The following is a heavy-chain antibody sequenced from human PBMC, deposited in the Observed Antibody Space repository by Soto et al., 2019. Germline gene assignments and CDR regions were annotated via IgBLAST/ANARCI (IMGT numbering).Heavy chain of an antibody. V-gene: IGHV4-59*08. J-gene: IGHJ6*02. D-gene: IGHD1-1*01. CDR2: VDHTGGT. CDR1: GGSISSYY. Sequence: TSETLSLTCTVSGGSISSYYWTWIRQPPGKGLEWIGYVDHTGGTTYNPSLKSRVSMSIDTSKMQFSLRLRSITAADTAVYYCTWYNYGNFYQYAMDVWGHGTTVTVSS. CDR3: TWYNYGNFYQYAMDV.